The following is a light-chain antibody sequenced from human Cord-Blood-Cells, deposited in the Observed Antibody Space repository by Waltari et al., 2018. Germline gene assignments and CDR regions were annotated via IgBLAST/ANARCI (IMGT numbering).Light chain of an antibody. CDR1: RSDVGGYNH. Sequence: QSALTQPASVSGSPGQSITISCPGTRSDVGGYNHVSWYQQHPGKAPKLMIYEVSNRPSGVSNRFSGSKSGNTASLTISGLQAEDEADYYCSSYTSSSTLVFGTGTKVTVL. J-gene: IGLJ1*01. V-gene: IGLV2-14*01. CDR2: EVS. CDR3: SSYTSSSTLV.